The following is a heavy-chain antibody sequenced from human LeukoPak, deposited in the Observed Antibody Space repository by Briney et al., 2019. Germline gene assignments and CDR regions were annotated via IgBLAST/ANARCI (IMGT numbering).Heavy chain of an antibody. Sequence: ASVRVSCKPSGYTFTSDYMCCVRQTPGQGLEWVGLINPVGGSTNYAQTFQGRVTITWDTSTSTVCMCLSSLRSEDTAVYYCARGGSMIVVVISAFDIRGQGTMVTVSS. J-gene: IGHJ3*02. V-gene: IGHV1-46*01. D-gene: IGHD3-22*01. CDR1: GYTFTSDY. CDR3: ARGGSMIVVVISAFDI. CDR2: INPVGGST.